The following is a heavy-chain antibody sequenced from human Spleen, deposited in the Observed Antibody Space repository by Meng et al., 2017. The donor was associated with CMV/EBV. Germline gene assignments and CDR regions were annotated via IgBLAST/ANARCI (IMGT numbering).Heavy chain of an antibody. D-gene: IGHD2-15*01. Sequence: SETLSLTCTVSDGSISSSTFYWGWIRQSPGKGLEWIASIYYTATTYYNPSLKSRVSISIDTSTNQFSLNLRSVTAADTAVYYCARLDRALGRVVAATPNWFGPWGQGTLVTVSS. CDR2: IYYTATT. CDR3: ARLDRALGRVVAATPNWFGP. CDR1: DGSISSSTFY. J-gene: IGHJ5*02. V-gene: IGHV4-39*01.